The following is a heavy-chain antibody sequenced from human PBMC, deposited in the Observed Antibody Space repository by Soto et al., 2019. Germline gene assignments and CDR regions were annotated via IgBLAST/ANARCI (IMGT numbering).Heavy chain of an antibody. V-gene: IGHV3-33*01. J-gene: IGHJ4*02. CDR2: IWYDGSNK. CDR1: GFAFSSYG. CDR3: ASYKDRYYDSSGYYSLDY. Sequence: PGGSLRLSCAASGFAFSSYGMHWVRQAPGKGLEWVAVIWYDGSNKYYADSVKGRFTISRDNSKNTLYLQMNSLRAEDTAVYYCASYKDRYYDSSGYYSLDYWGQGTLVTVSS. D-gene: IGHD3-22*01.